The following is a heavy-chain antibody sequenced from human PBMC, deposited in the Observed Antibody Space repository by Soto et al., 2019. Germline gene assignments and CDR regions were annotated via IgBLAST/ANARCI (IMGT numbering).Heavy chain of an antibody. CDR3: AKDLGASWFDP. D-gene: IGHD2-15*01. CDR1: GFTFSSYG. CDR2: ISYDGSNK. Sequence: GGSLRLSCAASGFTFSSYGMHWVRQAPGKGLEWVAVISYDGSNKYYADSVKGRFTISRDNSKNTLYLQMNSLRAEDTAVYYCAKDLGASWFDPWGQGTLVTVSS. V-gene: IGHV3-30*18. J-gene: IGHJ5*02.